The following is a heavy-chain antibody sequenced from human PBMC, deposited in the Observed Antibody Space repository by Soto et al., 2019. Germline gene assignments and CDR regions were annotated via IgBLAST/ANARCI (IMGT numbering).Heavy chain of an antibody. D-gene: IGHD3-10*01. CDR3: VKGLWFGELLSAFDY. V-gene: IGHV3-64D*08. CDR2: ISSNGGST. CDR1: GFTFSSYA. J-gene: IGHJ4*02. Sequence: GGSLRLSCSASGFTFSSYAMHWVRQAPGKGLEYVSAISSNGGSTYYADSVKGRFTISRDNSKNTPYLQMSSLRAEDTAVYYCVKGLWFGELLSAFDYWGQGTLVTVSS.